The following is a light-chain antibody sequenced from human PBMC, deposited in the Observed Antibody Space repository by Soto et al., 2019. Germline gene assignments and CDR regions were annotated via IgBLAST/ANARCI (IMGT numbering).Light chain of an antibody. Sequence: QSVLTQPHSVSGAPGQRVTIFCTGSSSNIGAGYDVHWYQQLPGTAPKLLIYGNSNRPSGVPDRFSGSKSGTSASLAITGLQAEDEADYYCQSYDSSLRVFGGGTKLTVL. CDR3: QSYDSSLRV. V-gene: IGLV1-40*01. CDR1: SSNIGAGYD. CDR2: GNS. J-gene: IGLJ2*01.